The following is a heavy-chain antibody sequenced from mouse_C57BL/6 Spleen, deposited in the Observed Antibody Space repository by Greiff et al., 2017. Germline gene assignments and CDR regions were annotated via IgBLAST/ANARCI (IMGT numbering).Heavy chain of an antibody. CDR1: GYTFTGYW. J-gene: IGHJ1*03. CDR3: ARWSNLHYGSSYYWYFDV. V-gene: IGHV1-9*01. D-gene: IGHD1-1*01. Sequence: LVESGAELMKPGASVKLSCKATGYTFTGYWIEWVKQRPGHGLEWIGEILPGSGSTNYNEKFKGKATFTADTSSNTAYMQLSSLTTEDSAIYYCARWSNLHYGSSYYWYFDVWGTGTTVTVSS. CDR2: ILPGSGST.